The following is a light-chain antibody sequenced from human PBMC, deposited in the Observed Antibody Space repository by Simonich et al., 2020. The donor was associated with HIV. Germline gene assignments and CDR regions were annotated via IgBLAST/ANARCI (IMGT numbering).Light chain of an antibody. J-gene: IGKJ2*01. Sequence: DIQMTQSPSTLSASVGDRVTITCRASQGISSALAWYQQKPGKAPKLLIYDASSLETGVPSRFSGSGSGTYFTFTISSLQPEDIATYYCQQYDILPYTFGQGTKLEIK. CDR2: DAS. CDR1: QGISSA. CDR3: QQYDILPYT. V-gene: IGKV1-33*01.